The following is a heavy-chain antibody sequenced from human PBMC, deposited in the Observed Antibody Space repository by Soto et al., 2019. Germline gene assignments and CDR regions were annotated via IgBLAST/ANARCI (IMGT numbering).Heavy chain of an antibody. J-gene: IGHJ5*02. D-gene: IGHD5-18*01. CDR3: AREYSYGYHWFDP. Sequence: SVKVSCKASGGTFSSYAISWVRQAPGQGLEWMGGIIPIFGTANYAQKFQGRVTITADESTSTAYMELSSLRSEDTAVYYCAREYSYGYHWFDPWGQGTLVTVS. CDR1: GGTFSSYA. CDR2: IIPIFGTA. V-gene: IGHV1-69*13.